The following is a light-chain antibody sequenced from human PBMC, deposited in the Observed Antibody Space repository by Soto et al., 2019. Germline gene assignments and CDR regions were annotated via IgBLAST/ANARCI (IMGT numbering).Light chain of an antibody. CDR3: QQYYNWPLT. J-gene: IGKJ4*01. Sequence: EIVMTQSPATLSVSPGERATLSCRASQSVSSNLALYQQKPGQAPRLLIYGASTRATIIPARFSGGGSGTEFTLTINSLQSEDFGVYYCQQYYNWPLTFGGGTKVEIK. CDR1: QSVSSN. V-gene: IGKV3-15*01. CDR2: GAS.